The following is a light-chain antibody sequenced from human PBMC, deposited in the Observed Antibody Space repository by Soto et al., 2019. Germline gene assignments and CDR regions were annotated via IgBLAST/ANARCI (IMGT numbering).Light chain of an antibody. V-gene: IGLV1-44*01. Sequence: QSVLTQPPSAAGTPGQRVTISCSGSRSNIGSNTVNWYQQVPGTAPKLLIYSNNERPSGVPDRFSGSKSGTSASLAISGLQSEDEADYYCAAWDDSLNGPLFGGGTQLTV. J-gene: IGLJ7*01. CDR3: AAWDDSLNGPL. CDR2: SNN. CDR1: RSNIGSNT.